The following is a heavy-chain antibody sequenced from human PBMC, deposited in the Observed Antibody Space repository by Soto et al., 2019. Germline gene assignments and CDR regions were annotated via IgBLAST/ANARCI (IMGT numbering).Heavy chain of an antibody. Sequence: PSETLSLTCTVSGGSISSGGYYWSWIRQHPGKGLEWIGYIYYSGSTYYNPSLKSRVTISVDTSKNQFSLKLSSVTAADTAVYYGASEFRVNYYGMDVWGQGTTVTVSS. CDR1: GGSISSGGYY. J-gene: IGHJ6*02. V-gene: IGHV4-31*03. CDR2: IYYSGST. D-gene: IGHD3-10*01. CDR3: ASEFRVNYYGMDV.